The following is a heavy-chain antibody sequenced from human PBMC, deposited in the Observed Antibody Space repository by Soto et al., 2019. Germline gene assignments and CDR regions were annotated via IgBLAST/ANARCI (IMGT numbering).Heavy chain of an antibody. V-gene: IGHV4-61*01. J-gene: IGHJ4*02. CDR2: IYYTGST. Sequence: SETLSLTCTVSGDSISTGNSISSYFWSWIRQPPGKGLERIGYIYYTGSTNYNPSLKSRVTISLDTSKNQYSLRLTSVTAADTAVYFCARRVRGGSEYFDYWGQGTLVTVSS. D-gene: IGHD3-10*01. CDR3: ARRVRGGSEYFDY. CDR1: GDSISTGNSISSYF.